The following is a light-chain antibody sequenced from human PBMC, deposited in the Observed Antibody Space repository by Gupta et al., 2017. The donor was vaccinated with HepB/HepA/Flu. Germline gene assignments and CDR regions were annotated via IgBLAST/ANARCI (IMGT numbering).Light chain of an antibody. J-gene: IGLJ2*01. CDR1: KLGEKF. Sequence: SYELTQPPSVSVSPGQTATFTCSGDKLGEKFANWYQQRPGQSPVLVIYQDSKRPSGIPERLSGSNSGNTATLTIRGTQAMDEADYYCQAWDSYNVVFGGGTKLTAL. CDR2: QDS. V-gene: IGLV3-1*01. CDR3: QAWDSYNVV.